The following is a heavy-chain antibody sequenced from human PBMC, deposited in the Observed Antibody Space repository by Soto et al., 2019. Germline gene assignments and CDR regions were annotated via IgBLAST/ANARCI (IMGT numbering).Heavy chain of an antibody. CDR3: ARDPSTGSGDAFDI. J-gene: IGHJ3*02. Sequence: ASVKVSCKASGGTFSSYAISWVRQAPGQGLEWMGGIIPIFGTANYAQKFQGRVTITADESTSTAYMELSSLRSEDTAVYYCARDPSTGSGDAFDIWGQGTMVTVSS. CDR1: GGTFSSYA. D-gene: IGHD3-10*01. CDR2: IIPIFGTA. V-gene: IGHV1-69*13.